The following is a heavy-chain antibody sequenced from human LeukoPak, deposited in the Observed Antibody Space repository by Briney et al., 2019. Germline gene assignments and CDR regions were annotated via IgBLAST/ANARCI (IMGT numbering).Heavy chain of an antibody. CDR2: IYSGGST. Sequence: GGSLRLSCAASGFTVSSNYMSWVRQAPGKGLEWVSIIYSGGSTYYADSVKGRFTISRDSSKNTVYLQMNTLRAEDTAVYYCARLVTGTTVINSGWFDPWGQGTLVTVSS. J-gene: IGHJ5*02. CDR3: ARLVTGTTVINSGWFDP. D-gene: IGHD4-23*01. CDR1: GFTVSSNY. V-gene: IGHV3-66*04.